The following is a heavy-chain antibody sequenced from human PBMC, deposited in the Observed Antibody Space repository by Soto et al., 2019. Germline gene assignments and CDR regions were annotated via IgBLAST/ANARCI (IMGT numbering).Heavy chain of an antibody. CDR3: ARDYSGYDYDGMDV. CDR2: IYYSGST. D-gene: IGHD1-26*01. J-gene: IGHJ6*02. Sequence: PSETLSLTCTVSGGSISSGGYYWSWIRQHPGKGLEWIGYIYYSGSTYYNPSLKSRVTISVDTSKNQFSLKLSSVTAADTAVYYCARDYSGYDYDGMDVWGQGTTVTVSS. CDR1: GGSISSGGYY. V-gene: IGHV4-31*03.